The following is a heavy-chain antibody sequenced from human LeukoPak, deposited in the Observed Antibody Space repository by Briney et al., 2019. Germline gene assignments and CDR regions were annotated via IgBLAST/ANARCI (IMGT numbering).Heavy chain of an antibody. D-gene: IGHD1-1*01. CDR1: GGSISSYY. CDR2: IYYNGNT. V-gene: IGHV4-59*08. J-gene: IGHJ6*03. Sequence: SETLSLTCTVSGGSISSYYWSWIRQPPGKGLEWIGYIYYNGNTNYNPSLKSRVTISVDTSKNQFSLKLSSVTAADTAIYYCATGTGHYYYYYYMDVWGKGTTVTVSS. CDR3: ATGTGHYYYYYYMDV.